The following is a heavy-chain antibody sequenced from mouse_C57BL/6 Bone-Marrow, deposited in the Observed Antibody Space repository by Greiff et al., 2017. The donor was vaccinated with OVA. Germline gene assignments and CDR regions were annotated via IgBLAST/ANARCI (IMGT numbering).Heavy chain of an antibody. J-gene: IGHJ4*01. CDR3: ARESSSLYYAMDD. CDR2: IYPRSGNT. Sequence: QVQLQQSGAELARPGASVKLSCKASGYTFTSYGISWVKQRTGPGLEWIGEIYPRSGNTYYNEKFKGKATLTADKSSSTAYMELRSLTSEDSAVEFCARESSSLYYAMDDWGQGTSVTVSS. CDR1: GYTFTSYG. V-gene: IGHV1-81*01. D-gene: IGHD1-3*01.